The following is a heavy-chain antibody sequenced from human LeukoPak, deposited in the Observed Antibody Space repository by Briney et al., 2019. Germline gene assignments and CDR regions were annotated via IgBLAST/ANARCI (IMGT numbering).Heavy chain of an antibody. CDR1: GGSISSGSYY. CDR2: IYTSGST. V-gene: IGHV4-61*02. Sequence: SQTLSLTCTVSGGSISSGSYYWSWIRQPAGKGLEWIGRIYTSGSTNYNPPLKSRVTISVDTSKNQFSLKLSSVTAADTAVYYCARDLRSVVTSLSYYYYMDVWGKGTTVTVSS. CDR3: ARDLRSVVTSLSYYYYMDV. D-gene: IGHD4-23*01. J-gene: IGHJ6*03.